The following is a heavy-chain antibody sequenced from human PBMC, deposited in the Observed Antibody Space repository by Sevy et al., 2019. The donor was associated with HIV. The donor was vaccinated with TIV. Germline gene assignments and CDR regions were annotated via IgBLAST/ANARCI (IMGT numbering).Heavy chain of an antibody. Sequence: GGSLRLSCAASGFTFSSYWMSWVRRAPGKGLEWVANIKQDGSVKYYVDSVKGRFTISRDNVKNSLYLQMNSLRAEDTALYYCVRAVAAAGSYWGQGTLVTVSS. CDR1: GFTFSSYW. CDR2: IKQDGSVK. D-gene: IGHD6-13*01. J-gene: IGHJ4*02. CDR3: VRAVAAAGSY. V-gene: IGHV3-7*01.